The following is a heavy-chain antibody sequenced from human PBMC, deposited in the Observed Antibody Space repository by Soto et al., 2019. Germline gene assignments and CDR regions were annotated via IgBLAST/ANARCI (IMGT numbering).Heavy chain of an antibody. CDR3: VKERIELWLIDY. D-gene: IGHD3-16*01. V-gene: IGHV3-23*01. Sequence: VQLLESGGGLAQPGESLRLSCVASGFSFSAYAMSWVRQSPGKGFEWVSTISGSGRITDYADSVKGRFTTSKDTSTNTLYIHMNSLTADDTALYYCVKERIELWLIDYWGQGTLVTVSS. J-gene: IGHJ4*02. CDR1: GFSFSAYA. CDR2: ISGSGRIT.